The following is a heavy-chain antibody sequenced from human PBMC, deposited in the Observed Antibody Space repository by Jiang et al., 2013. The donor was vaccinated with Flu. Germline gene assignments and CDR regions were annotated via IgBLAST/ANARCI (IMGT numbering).Heavy chain of an antibody. Sequence: GVVQPGRSLRLSCVASGFTFRGYGMHWVRQAPGKGLEWVALISYDGNKRYYSDSVKGRFIISRDNFKNTLYLQMESLGSEDTALYYCAKVRAAYTGVSYDVLDVWGQGTMITVSS. CDR1: GFTFRGYG. CDR2: ISYDGNKR. J-gene: IGHJ3*01. CDR3: AKVRAAYTGVSYDVLDV. V-gene: IGHV3-30*18. D-gene: IGHD3-16*01.